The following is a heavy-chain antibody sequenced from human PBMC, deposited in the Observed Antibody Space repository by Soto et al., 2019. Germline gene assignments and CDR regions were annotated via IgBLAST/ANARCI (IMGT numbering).Heavy chain of an antibody. CDR1: GYTFTSYG. CDR3: ARDSDSSSWSPCRRYYYGMDV. Sequence: GASVKVSCKASGYTFTSYGISWVRQAPGQGLEWMGWISAYNGITNYAQKLQGRVTMTTDTSTSTAYMELRSLRSDDTAVYYCARDSDSSSWSPCRRYYYGMDVWGQGTTVTVSS. J-gene: IGHJ6*02. CDR2: ISAYNGIT. D-gene: IGHD6-13*01. V-gene: IGHV1-18*01.